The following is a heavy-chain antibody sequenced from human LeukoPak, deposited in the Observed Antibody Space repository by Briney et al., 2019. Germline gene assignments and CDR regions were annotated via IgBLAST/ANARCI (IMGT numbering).Heavy chain of an antibody. CDR3: ARGDGATPPDVFDI. CDR2: ISSSSSYI. V-gene: IGHV3-21*01. J-gene: IGHJ3*02. Sequence: GSLRLSCAASGFTFSSYSMNWVRQAPGKGLQWVSSISSSSSYIYYADSVKGRFTISRDNAKNSLYLQMNSLRGEDTAVYYCARGDGATPPDVFDIWGQGTMVTVSS. CDR1: GFTFSSYS. D-gene: IGHD3-10*01.